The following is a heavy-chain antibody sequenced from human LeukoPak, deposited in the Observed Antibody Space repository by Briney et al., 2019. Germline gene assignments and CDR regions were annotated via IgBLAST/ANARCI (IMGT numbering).Heavy chain of an antibody. V-gene: IGHV1-18*04. CDR2: ISAYNGNT. CDR1: GYTFTGYY. Sequence: ASVKVSCKASGYTFTGYYIHWVRQAPGQGLEWMGWISAYNGNTNYAQKLQGRVTMTTDTSTSTAYMELRSLRSDDTAVYYCARSYYDFWSGYYTEREARRFDYWGQGTLVTVSS. CDR3: ARSYYDFWSGYYTEREARRFDY. D-gene: IGHD3-3*01. J-gene: IGHJ4*02.